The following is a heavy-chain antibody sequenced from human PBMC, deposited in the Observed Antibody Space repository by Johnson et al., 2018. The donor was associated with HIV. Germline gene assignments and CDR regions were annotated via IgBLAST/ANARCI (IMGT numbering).Heavy chain of an antibody. CDR3: AKDLSSSLGPGAFDI. D-gene: IGHD6-13*01. V-gene: IGHV3-30*02. J-gene: IGHJ3*02. CDR2: IRYAGSNK. Sequence: QMLLVESGGGVVQPGGSLRLSCAASGFAFSSYGMHWVRQAPGQGLARVAFIRYAGSNKYYADSVKGRFTISRDNSKNTLYLQMNSLSAEDTAVYYCAKDLSSSLGPGAFDIWGQGTMVTVSS. CDR1: GFAFSSYG.